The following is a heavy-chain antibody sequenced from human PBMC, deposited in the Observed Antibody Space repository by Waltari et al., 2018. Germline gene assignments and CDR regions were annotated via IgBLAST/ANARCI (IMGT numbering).Heavy chain of an antibody. Sequence: EVQLVESGGGLVQPGRSLRLSCAASGFTFDDYAMHWVRPAPGKGLEWVSGISWNSGSIGYADSVKGRFTISRDNAKNSLYLQMNSLRAEDTALYYCAKAKLSSSWYFFYFDYWGQGTLVTVSS. CDR1: GFTFDDYA. D-gene: IGHD6-13*01. J-gene: IGHJ4*02. CDR2: ISWNSGSI. V-gene: IGHV3-9*01. CDR3: AKAKLSSSWYFFYFDY.